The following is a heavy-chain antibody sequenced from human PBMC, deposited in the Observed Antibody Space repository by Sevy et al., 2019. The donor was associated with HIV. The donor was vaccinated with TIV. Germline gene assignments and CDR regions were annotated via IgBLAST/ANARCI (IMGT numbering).Heavy chain of an antibody. CDR3: AKDYTDQYCSGGSCYSRYFDL. V-gene: IGHV3-9*01. CDR1: GFTFDDYA. D-gene: IGHD2-15*01. CDR2: ISWNSGSI. J-gene: IGHJ2*01. Sequence: GGSLRLSCAASGFTFDDYAMHWVRQAPGKGLEWVSGISWNSGSIGYADSVKGRFTISRDNAKNSLYLQMNSLRAEDTALYYCAKDYTDQYCSGGSCYSRYFDLWGRGTLVTVSS.